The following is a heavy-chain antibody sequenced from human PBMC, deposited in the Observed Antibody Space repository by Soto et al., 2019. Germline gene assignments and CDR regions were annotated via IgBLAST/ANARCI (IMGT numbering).Heavy chain of an antibody. V-gene: IGHV4-31*03. Sequence: QVQLQQSGPGLVKPSQTLSLTCTVSGGSISRGGYYWSWIRQHPGKGLEWIGYSYYSGSTYYNPSLKSRVTISVDTSKNQCSLKLSSVTAADTAVYYCAGGLRLYDYGMDVWGQGSTVTVSS. CDR2: SYYSGST. D-gene: IGHD4-17*01. CDR3: AGGLRLYDYGMDV. CDR1: GGSISRGGYY. J-gene: IGHJ6*02.